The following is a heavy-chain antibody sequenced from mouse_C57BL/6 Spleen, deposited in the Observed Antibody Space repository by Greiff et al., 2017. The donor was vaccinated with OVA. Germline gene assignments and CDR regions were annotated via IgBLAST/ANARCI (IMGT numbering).Heavy chain of an antibody. CDR3: ARGDGHYGSSYWYFDV. J-gene: IGHJ1*03. CDR2: IYPRDGST. V-gene: IGHV1-85*01. CDR1: GYTFTSYD. Sequence: VQVVESGPELVKPGASVKLSCKASGYTFTSYDINWVKQRPGQGLEWIGWIYPRDGSTKYNEKFKGKATLTVDTSSSTAYMELHSLTSEDSAVYFWARGDGHYGSSYWYFDVWGTGTTVTVSS. D-gene: IGHD1-1*01.